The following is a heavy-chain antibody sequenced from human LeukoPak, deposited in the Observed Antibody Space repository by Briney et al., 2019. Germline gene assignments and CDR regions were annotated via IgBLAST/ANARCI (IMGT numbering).Heavy chain of an antibody. CDR2: IYYSGST. Sequence: PSETLSLTCTVSGGSVSSGSYYWSWIRQPPGKGLEWIGSIYYSGSTYYNPSLKSRVTISVDTSKNQFSLKLSSVTAADTAVYYCARLYDYYDSSGRSYAFDIWGQGTMVTVSS. V-gene: IGHV4-39*01. D-gene: IGHD3-22*01. CDR3: ARLYDYYDSSGRSYAFDI. J-gene: IGHJ3*02. CDR1: GGSVSSGSYY.